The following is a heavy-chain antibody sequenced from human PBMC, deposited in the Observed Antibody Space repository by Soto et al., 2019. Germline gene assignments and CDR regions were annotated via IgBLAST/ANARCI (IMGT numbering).Heavy chain of an antibody. V-gene: IGHV4-34*01. CDR3: ARGRGVRGSIITTYYYYELEV. D-gene: IGHD3-10*01. CDR2: INHSGDT. Sequence: XETLCLTCAVDGWSFSGYYRSWIRQPPGRGLEWIEEINHSGDTNYNPSLKSRVTISVDTSKNQFSLKLTSVTAADTAVYYCARGRGVRGSIITTYYYYELEVWGQGTTVTVPS. J-gene: IGHJ6*02. CDR1: GWSFSGYY.